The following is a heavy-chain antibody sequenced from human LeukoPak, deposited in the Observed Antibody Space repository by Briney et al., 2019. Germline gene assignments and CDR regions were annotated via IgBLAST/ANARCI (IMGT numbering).Heavy chain of an antibody. D-gene: IGHD6-19*01. V-gene: IGHV4-34*01. CDR2: INHSGST. CDR1: GGSFSGYY. J-gene: IGHJ4*02. CDR3: ARNQWLVRGDYFDY. Sequence: SETLSLTCAVYGGSFSGYYWSWIRQPPGKGLEWIGEINHSGSTNYNPSLKSRVTISVDTSKNQFSLKLSSVTAADTAVYYCARNQWLVRGDYFDYWGQGTLVTVS.